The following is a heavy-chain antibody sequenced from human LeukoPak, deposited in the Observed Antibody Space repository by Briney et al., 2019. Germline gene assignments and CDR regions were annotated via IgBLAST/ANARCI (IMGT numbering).Heavy chain of an antibody. CDR3: ARAVTKWLVNWFDP. CDR2: INPKNAGT. D-gene: IGHD6-19*01. CDR1: GYTFTGHY. V-gene: IGHV1-2*02. J-gene: IGHJ5*02. Sequence: ASVKVSCKASGYTFTGHYMHWVRQAPGQGLEWMGWINPKNAGTNFAQRFQGRVTMTRDTSISTAYMELSRLRSDDTAVYYCARAVTKWLVNWFDPWGQGTLVTVSS.